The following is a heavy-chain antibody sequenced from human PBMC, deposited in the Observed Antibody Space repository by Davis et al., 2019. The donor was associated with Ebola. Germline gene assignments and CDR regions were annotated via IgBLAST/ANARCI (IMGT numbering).Heavy chain of an antibody. Sequence: ASVKVSCKASGYTFTGYYMHWVRQAPGQGLEWMGWINPNSGGTNYAQKFQGWVTMTRDTSISTAYMELSRLRSDDTAVYYCARAQSAAEHDAFDIWGQGTMVTVSS. V-gene: IGHV1-2*04. D-gene: IGHD1/OR15-1a*01. CDR3: ARAQSAAEHDAFDI. CDR2: INPNSGGT. CDR1: GYTFTGYY. J-gene: IGHJ3*02.